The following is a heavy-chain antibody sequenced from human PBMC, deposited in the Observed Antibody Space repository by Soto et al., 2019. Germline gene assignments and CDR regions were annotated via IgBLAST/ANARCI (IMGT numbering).Heavy chain of an antibody. CDR2: IRRHTSVT. Sequence: GGPLRLSCAAIGLTLSTSSMNWVRQAPGRGLEWISYIRRHTSVTAYADSVKGRFTISRDSAKNSLYLQMDSLRVEDTAVYYCGKFADSGYYTVVRWGQATLVTVSS. CDR1: GLTLSTSS. CDR3: GKFADSGYYTVVR. V-gene: IGHV3-48*01. D-gene: IGHD3-22*01. J-gene: IGHJ4*02.